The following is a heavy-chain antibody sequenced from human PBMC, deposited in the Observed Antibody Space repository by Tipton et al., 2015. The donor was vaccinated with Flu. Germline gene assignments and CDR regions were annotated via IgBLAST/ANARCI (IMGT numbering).Heavy chain of an antibody. CDR3: ARRTFSNYVSEPKNWFDF. D-gene: IGHD4-11*01. Sequence: TLSLTCTVSGGSISSYYWSWIRQPPGKGLEWIGYIYYSGSTKYNPSLKSRVTISVDTSKNQFYLGLTSVTAADTAVYFCARRTFSNYVSEPKNWFDFWGQGTLVTVSS. CDR1: GGSISSYY. CDR2: IYYSGST. V-gene: IGHV4-59*12. J-gene: IGHJ5*01.